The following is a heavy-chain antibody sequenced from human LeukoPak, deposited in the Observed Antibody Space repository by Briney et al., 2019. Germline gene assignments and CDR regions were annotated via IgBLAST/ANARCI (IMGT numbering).Heavy chain of an antibody. J-gene: IGHJ4*02. V-gene: IGHV3-23*01. CDR1: GFTFSNFA. CDR3: VQIDSSSSTH. D-gene: IGHD6-6*01. CDR2: VSGSGGST. Sequence: PGGSLRLSCAASGFTFSNFAVSWVRQAPGKGLEWVSSVSGSGGSTYYADSVKGRFTISRDNSNNTLYLQMNSLRAEDTAVYYCVQIDSSSSTHWGQGTLVTVFS.